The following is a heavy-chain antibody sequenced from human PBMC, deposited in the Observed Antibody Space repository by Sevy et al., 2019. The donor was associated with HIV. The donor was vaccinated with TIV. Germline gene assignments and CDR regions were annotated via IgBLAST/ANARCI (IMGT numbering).Heavy chain of an antibody. V-gene: IGHV4-61*02. Sequence: SETLSLTCTVSGGSISSGSYYWSWIRQPAGKGLEWIGRIYTSGSTNYNPSLKSRVTISVDTSKNQFSLKLSSVTAADTAVYYCASSSSSWSYYYYYMDVWGKGTTVTVSS. J-gene: IGHJ6*03. D-gene: IGHD6-13*01. CDR1: GGSISSGSYY. CDR2: IYTSGST. CDR3: ASSSSSWSYYYYYMDV.